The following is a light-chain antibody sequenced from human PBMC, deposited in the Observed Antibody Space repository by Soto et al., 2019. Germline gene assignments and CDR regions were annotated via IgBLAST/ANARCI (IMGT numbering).Light chain of an antibody. V-gene: IGKV3-15*01. CDR3: QHYADWPLT. CDR2: GAS. J-gene: IGKJ4*01. Sequence: EIVITQSPATLSVSPGEGATLSCRASQGIGITLAWYQQKPGQTPRLLIYGASTRATGVLARFSGSGSGTDFILTINSLQSEDFAVYYCQHYADWPLTFGGGTKIESK. CDR1: QGIGIT.